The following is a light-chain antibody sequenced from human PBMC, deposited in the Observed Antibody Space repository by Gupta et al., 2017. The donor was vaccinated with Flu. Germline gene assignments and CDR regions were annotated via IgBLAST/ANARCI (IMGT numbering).Light chain of an antibody. CDR2: DAS. J-gene: IGKJ3*01. CDR1: QSVSSY. Sequence: EIVLTQSPATLSLSPGERATLSCRASQSVSSYLAWYQQKPGQAPRLLIYDASNRATGIPARFSGSGSGTDFTLTISSLEPEDFAVYYCQQRSTVLTFGPGTKVDIK. CDR3: QQRSTVLT. V-gene: IGKV3-11*01.